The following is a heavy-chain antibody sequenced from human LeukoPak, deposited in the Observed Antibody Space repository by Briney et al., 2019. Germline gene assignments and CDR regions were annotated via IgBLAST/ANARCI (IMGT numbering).Heavy chain of an antibody. D-gene: IGHD6-13*01. CDR2: INPSGGST. Sequence: ASVKVSCKASGYTFTSYCMHWVRQAPGQGLEWMGIINPSGGSTSHAQKFQGRVTMTRDTSTSTVYMELSSLRSEDTAVYYCARGPAAGTDWFDPWGQGTPVTVSS. CDR3: ARGPAAGTDWFDP. CDR1: GYTFTSYC. J-gene: IGHJ5*02. V-gene: IGHV1-46*01.